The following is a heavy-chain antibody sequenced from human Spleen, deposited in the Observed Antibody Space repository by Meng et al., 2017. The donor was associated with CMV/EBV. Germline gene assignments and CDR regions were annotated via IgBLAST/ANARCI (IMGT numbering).Heavy chain of an antibody. J-gene: IGHJ4*02. V-gene: IGHV4-38-2*02. D-gene: IGHD5/OR15-5a*01. CDR3: ARGEAGYSVYDDYFAY. CDR2: IFHSGTT. Sequence: SETLSLTCTVSGYPISNGYYWGWMRQSPGKGLEWIGNIFHSGTTYYNPSLKSRVTISVDTSKNQFSLKLTSVTAADTAVYYCARGEAGYSVYDDYFAYWGQGTLVTVSS. CDR1: GYPISNGYY.